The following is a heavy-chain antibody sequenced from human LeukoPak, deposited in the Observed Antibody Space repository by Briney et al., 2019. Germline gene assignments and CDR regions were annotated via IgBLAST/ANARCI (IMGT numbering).Heavy chain of an antibody. Sequence: GGSLRLSCAASGFTFSSYWMSWVRQAPGKGLEWVANIKQDGSEKYYVDSVKGRFTISRDNAKNSLYLQMNSLRAEDTAVYYCAKGTGDYEYYFDYWGQGTLVTVSS. CDR1: GFTFSSYW. V-gene: IGHV3-7*01. CDR3: AKGTGDYEYYFDY. D-gene: IGHD4-17*01. J-gene: IGHJ4*02. CDR2: IKQDGSEK.